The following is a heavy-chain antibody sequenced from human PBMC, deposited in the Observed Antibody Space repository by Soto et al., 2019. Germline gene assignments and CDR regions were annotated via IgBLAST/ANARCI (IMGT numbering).Heavy chain of an antibody. CDR1: GFTFSSYA. D-gene: IGHD5-18*01. CDR2: ISGSGGST. CDR3: AKPSVPDTAMAK. V-gene: IGHV3-23*01. J-gene: IGHJ4*01. Sequence: GGSQRLSCAASGFTFSSYAMSWVRQAPGKGLEWVSAISGSGGSTYYADSVKGRFTISRDNSKNTLYLQMNSLRAEDTAVYYCAKPSVPDTAMAKWGHGTLVTVSS.